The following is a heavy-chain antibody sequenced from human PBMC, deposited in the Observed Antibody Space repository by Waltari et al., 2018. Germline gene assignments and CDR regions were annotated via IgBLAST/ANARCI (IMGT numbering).Heavy chain of an antibody. D-gene: IGHD3-22*01. J-gene: IGHJ3*02. CDR3: ARDQWFAFDI. V-gene: IGHV3-7*01. CDR1: GFTLSSYW. CDR2: IMTDGSEE. Sequence: EVQLVESGGGLVQPGGSLRLSCAASGFTLSSYWMSWVRQAPGKGLEWVANIMTDGSEEYYVDSVRGRFTISRDNAKNSLVLQMNSLRPEDTAVYYCARDQWFAFDIWGQGTMVTVSS.